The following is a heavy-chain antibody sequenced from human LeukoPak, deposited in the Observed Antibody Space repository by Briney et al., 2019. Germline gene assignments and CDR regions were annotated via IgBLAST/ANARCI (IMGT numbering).Heavy chain of an antibody. CDR2: IVGDTVT. J-gene: IGHJ4*02. V-gene: IGHV3-23*01. CDR3: AKGSAQWEIYDY. Sequence: GGSLRLSCAASGLTFRNYAMSWVRQAPGKGLEWVSAIVGDTVTVYTDSVKGRFTISRDNSKNTLYLQMNSLRAEDTAIYYCAKGSAQWEIYDYWGQGTLVTVSS. D-gene: IGHD1-26*01. CDR1: GLTFRNYA.